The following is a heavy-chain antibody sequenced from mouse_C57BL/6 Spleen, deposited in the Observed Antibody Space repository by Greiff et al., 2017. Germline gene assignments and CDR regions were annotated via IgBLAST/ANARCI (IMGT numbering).Heavy chain of an antibody. CDR3: ARDGNHFDD. Sequence: DVMLVESGGGLVKPGGSLKLSCAASGFTFSSYAMSWVRPTPEQRLEWVATISDGGRYTYYPDNVKGRFTISRDNAKNNLYLQMSHLKSEDTAMYYCARDGNHFDDWGQGTTLTVSS. CDR1: GFTFSSYA. CDR2: ISDGGRYT. D-gene: IGHD1-1*01. V-gene: IGHV5-4*01. J-gene: IGHJ2*01.